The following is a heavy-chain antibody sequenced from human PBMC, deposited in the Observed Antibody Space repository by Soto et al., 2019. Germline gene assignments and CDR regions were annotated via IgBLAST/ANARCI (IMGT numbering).Heavy chain of an antibody. D-gene: IGHD5-12*01. J-gene: IGHJ4*02. CDR2: IYYSGST. CDR3: ASYSGYDRRTFDY. V-gene: IGHV4-59*08. CDR1: GGSISSYY. Sequence: SSETLSLTCTVSGGSISSYYWSWIRQPPGKGLEWIGYIYYSGSTNYNPSLKSRVTISVDTSKNQFSLKLSSVTAADTAVYYCASYSGYDRRTFDYWGQGTLVTVSS.